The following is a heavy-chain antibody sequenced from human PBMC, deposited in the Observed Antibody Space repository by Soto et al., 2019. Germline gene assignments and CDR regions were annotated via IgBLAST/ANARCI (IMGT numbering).Heavy chain of an antibody. CDR2: IYYSGST. V-gene: IGHV4-31*02. CDR1: GGSISSGGYY. Sequence: SETLSLTXTVSGGSISSGGYYWSWIRQHPGKGLEWIGYIYYSGSTYYNPSLKSRVTISVDTSKNQFSLKLSSVTAADTAVYYCARVGTQYCSGGSCYAYNWFDPWGQGTLVTVSS. CDR3: ARVGTQYCSGGSCYAYNWFDP. D-gene: IGHD2-15*01. J-gene: IGHJ5*02.